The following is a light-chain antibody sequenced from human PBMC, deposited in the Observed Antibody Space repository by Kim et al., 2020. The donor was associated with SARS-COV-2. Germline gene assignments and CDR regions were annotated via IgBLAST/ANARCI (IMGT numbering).Light chain of an antibody. CDR2: YDS. CDR3: QVWDSSSDHVI. V-gene: IGLV3-21*04. J-gene: IGLJ2*01. CDR1: NIGNKR. Sequence: SYELTQPPSVSVAPGKTARITCGGNNIGNKRVHWCQQKPGQAPVLLIYYDSDRPSGIPERFSGSNSGNTATLTISRVEAGDEADYYCQVWDSSSDHVIFGGGTQLTVL.